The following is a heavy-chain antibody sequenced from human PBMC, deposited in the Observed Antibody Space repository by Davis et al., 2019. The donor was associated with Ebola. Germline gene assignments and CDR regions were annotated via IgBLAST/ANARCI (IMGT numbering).Heavy chain of an antibody. Sequence: ASVKVSCKASGYIFSNYDINWVRQASGQGLEWMGWVNPYSGHTGYVEKFKGRVTMTGDLSISTAYMELSSLTIDDTAVYYCARGYSPKCRGGDCVNDFWGQGTLVTVST. D-gene: IGHD2-21*02. CDR1: GYIFSNYD. CDR3: ARGYSPKCRGGDCVNDF. J-gene: IGHJ4*02. V-gene: IGHV1-8*01. CDR2: VNPYSGHT.